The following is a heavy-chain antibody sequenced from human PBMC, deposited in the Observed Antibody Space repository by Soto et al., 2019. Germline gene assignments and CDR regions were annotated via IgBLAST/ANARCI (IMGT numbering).Heavy chain of an antibody. Sequence: ESGGGLVQPGGSLRLSCAASGFTFSSYSMNWVRQAPGKGLEWVSYISSSSSTIYYADSVKGRFTISRDNAKNSLYLQMNSLRAEDTAVYYCARDSRYCSSTSCYIHWFDPWGQGTLVTVSS. CDR3: ARDSRYCSSTSCYIHWFDP. CDR2: ISSSSSTI. J-gene: IGHJ5*02. V-gene: IGHV3-48*01. D-gene: IGHD2-2*02. CDR1: GFTFSSYS.